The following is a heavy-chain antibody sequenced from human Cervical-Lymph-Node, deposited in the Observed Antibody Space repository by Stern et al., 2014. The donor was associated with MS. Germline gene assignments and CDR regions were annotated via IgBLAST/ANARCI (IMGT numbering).Heavy chain of an antibody. CDR2: ITNVGST. D-gene: IGHD1-1*01. J-gene: IGHJ4*02. CDR1: GFTVSRAY. V-gene: IGHV3-53*01. CDR3: ARDTSSPERSDW. Sequence: VQLVESGGGVIPPGGSLRLSCTASGFTVSRAYMTWVRQAPGQGLEWVSLITNVGSTFYTDSVKGRFTISRDDSKNTVYLHMTSLRAEDTAMYYCARDTSSPERSDWWGQGTLVTVSS.